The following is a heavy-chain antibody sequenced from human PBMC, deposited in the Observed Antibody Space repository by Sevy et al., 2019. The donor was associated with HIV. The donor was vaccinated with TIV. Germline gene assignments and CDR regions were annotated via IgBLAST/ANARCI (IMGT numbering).Heavy chain of an antibody. V-gene: IGHV3-7*03. Sequence: GGSLRLSCAASGFTFSSYWMSWVRQAPGKGLEWVANIKQDGSEKYYVHSVKGRFTISRDNAKNSLYLQMNSLRAEDTAVYYCARDGPNYYGSGSYGDYWGQGTLVTVSS. CDR2: IKQDGSEK. J-gene: IGHJ4*02. D-gene: IGHD3-10*01. CDR1: GFTFSSYW. CDR3: ARDGPNYYGSGSYGDY.